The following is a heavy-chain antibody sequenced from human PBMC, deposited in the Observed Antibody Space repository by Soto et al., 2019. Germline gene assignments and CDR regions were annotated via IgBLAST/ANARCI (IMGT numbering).Heavy chain of an antibody. J-gene: IGHJ4*02. CDR1: GYSFTNYW. CDR3: ARHTPSISISDH. D-gene: IGHD2-15*01. V-gene: IGHV5-51*01. Sequence: PGASLKISCKGSGYSFTNYWIGWVRQMPGKGLDWMRTIYPGDSDTRYSPSFQGQVTISAGKSLSTAYLQWSSLKASDTAMYYYARHTPSISISDHWGQGTLVTVSS. CDR2: IYPGDSDT.